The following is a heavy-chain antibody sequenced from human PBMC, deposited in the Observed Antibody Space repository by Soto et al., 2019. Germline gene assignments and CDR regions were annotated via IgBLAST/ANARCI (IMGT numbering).Heavy chain of an antibody. D-gene: IGHD2-2*01. Sequence: PSETLSLTCTVSGGSVSSGSHYWSWIRQPPGKGLEWIAYISYSGSSYSNPSPKSRVTISADTSKNQFSLRLTSVTAADTAVYFCARATPAGSADFWGQGTLVTVSS. CDR3: ARATPAGSADF. CDR2: ISYSGSS. CDR1: GGSVSSGSHY. J-gene: IGHJ4*02. V-gene: IGHV4-31*03.